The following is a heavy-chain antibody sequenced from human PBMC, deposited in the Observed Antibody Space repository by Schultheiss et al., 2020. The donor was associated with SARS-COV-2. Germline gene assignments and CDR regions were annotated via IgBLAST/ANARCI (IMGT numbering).Heavy chain of an antibody. V-gene: IGHV4-61*01. D-gene: IGHD3-22*01. CDR3: ARGYDSSGYYFDP. J-gene: IGHJ5*02. CDR1: GGSVSSGSYY. Sequence: SQTLSLTCTVSGGSVSSGSYYWSWIRQHPGKGLEWIGYIYYSGSTNYNPSLKSRVTISVDTSKNQFSLKLSSVTAADTAVYYCARGYDSSGYYFDPWGQGTLVTVSS. CDR2: IYYSGST.